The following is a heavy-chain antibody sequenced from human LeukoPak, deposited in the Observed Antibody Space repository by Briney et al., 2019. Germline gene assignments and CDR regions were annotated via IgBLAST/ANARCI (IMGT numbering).Heavy chain of an antibody. CDR2: IYYSGST. CDR1: GGSISSYY. CDR3: ARVRVQCYFDY. D-gene: IGHD3-10*01. J-gene: IGHJ4*02. Sequence: SETLSLTCTVSGGSISSYYWSWIRQPPGKGLEWIGYIYYSGSTNYNPSLKSRVTISVDTSKNQFSLKLSSVTAADTAVYYCARVRVQCYFDYWGQGTLVTVSS. V-gene: IGHV4-59*01.